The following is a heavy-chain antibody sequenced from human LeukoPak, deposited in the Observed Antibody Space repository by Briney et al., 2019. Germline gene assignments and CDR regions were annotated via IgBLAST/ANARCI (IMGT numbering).Heavy chain of an antibody. CDR2: INHSGST. CDR3: ARGRPRGCSSTSCYWVREPDYYYYGMDV. V-gene: IGHV4-34*01. D-gene: IGHD2-2*01. J-gene: IGHJ6*02. Sequence: SETLSLTCAVYGGSFSGYYWSWIRQPPGKGLEWIGEINHSGSTNYNPSLKSRVTISVDTSKNQFSLKLSSVTAADTAVYYCARGRPRGCSSTSCYWVREPDYYYYGMDVWGQGTTVTVSS. CDR1: GGSFSGYY.